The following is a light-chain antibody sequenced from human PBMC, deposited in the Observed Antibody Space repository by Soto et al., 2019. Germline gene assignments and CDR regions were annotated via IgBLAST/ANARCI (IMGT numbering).Light chain of an antibody. V-gene: IGKV1-5*03. J-gene: IGKJ1*01. CDR3: QQYNSYSPT. CDR1: QSISSW. Sequence: DIQMTQSPSTLSASVGDRVTITCRASQSISSWLAWCQQKPGKAPNLLIYKASRLESGVPSRFSGSGSETEFTLTISGLQPGDSATYYCQQYNSYSPTFGQGTKVDI. CDR2: KAS.